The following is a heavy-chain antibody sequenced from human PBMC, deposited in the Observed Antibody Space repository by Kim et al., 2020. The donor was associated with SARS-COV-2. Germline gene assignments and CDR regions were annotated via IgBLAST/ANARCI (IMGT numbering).Heavy chain of an antibody. CDR1: GGSFSGYY. Sequence: SETLSLTCAVYGGSFSGYYWSWIRQPPGKGLEWIGEINHSGSTNYNPSLKSRVTISVDTSKNQFSLKLSSVTAADTAVYYCARGPHVDTAMQSGFDYWGQGTLVTVSS. CDR3: ARGPHVDTAMQSGFDY. CDR2: INHSGST. D-gene: IGHD5-18*01. J-gene: IGHJ4*02. V-gene: IGHV4-34*01.